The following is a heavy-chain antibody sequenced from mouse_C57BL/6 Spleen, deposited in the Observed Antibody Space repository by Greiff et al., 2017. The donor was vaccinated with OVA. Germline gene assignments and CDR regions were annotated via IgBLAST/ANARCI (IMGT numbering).Heavy chain of an antibody. D-gene: IGHD1-1*01. Sequence: EVQLVESGGGLVKPGGSLKLSCAASGFTFSDYGMHWVRQAPEKGLEWVGYISTGSSTTYYADTVKGRFTLSRDKAKNTLYLQMTSLRSEDTAMYYCARRSYDSGGYFDVWGTGTTVTVSS. CDR1: GFTFSDYG. CDR2: ISTGSSTT. CDR3: ARRSYDSGGYFDV. V-gene: IGHV5-17*01. J-gene: IGHJ1*03.